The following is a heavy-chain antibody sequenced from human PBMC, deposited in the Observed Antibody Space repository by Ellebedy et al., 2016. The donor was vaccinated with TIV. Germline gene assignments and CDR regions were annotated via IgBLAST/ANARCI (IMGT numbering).Heavy chain of an antibody. CDR3: VRGDSSGYSLPPDY. Sequence: GESLKISCAASGFTFSSHAMHWVRQAPGKGLAWVAVISYDGSNQYYTNSVKGRFTISRDDSKNTLYLQMTSLRVEDAAVYYCVRGDSSGYSLPPDYWGQGTLVTVSS. CDR1: GFTFSSHA. CDR2: ISYDGSNQ. D-gene: IGHD3-22*01. J-gene: IGHJ4*02. V-gene: IGHV3-30*04.